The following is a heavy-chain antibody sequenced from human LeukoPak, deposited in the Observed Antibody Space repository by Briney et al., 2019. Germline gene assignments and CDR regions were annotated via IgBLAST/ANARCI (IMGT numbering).Heavy chain of an antibody. CDR1: GYTFTGYY. D-gene: IGHD3-10*01. CDR3: ARDRGAYYYGSGSYYSHYYYGMDV. Sequence: ASVKVSCKASGYTFTGYYMHWVRQAPGQGLEWMGWINPNSGGTNYAQKFQGRVTMTTDTSTSTAYMELRSLRSDDTAVYYCARDRGAYYYGSGSYYSHYYYGMDVWGQGTTVTVSS. CDR2: INPNSGGT. J-gene: IGHJ6*02. V-gene: IGHV1-2*02.